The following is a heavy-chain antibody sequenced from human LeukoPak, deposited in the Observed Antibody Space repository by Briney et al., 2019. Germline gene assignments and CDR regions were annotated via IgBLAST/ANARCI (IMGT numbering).Heavy chain of an antibody. CDR2: IIPILGIA. CDR1: GGTFSSYA. Sequence: GASVKVSCKASGGTFSSYAISWVRQAPGQGLEWMGRIIPILGIANYAQKFQGRVTITADKSTSTAYMELGSLRSEDTAVYYCASRWSFLSGWLQFDYWGQGILVTVSS. J-gene: IGHJ4*02. V-gene: IGHV1-69*04. CDR3: ASRWSFLSGWLQFDY. D-gene: IGHD5-24*01.